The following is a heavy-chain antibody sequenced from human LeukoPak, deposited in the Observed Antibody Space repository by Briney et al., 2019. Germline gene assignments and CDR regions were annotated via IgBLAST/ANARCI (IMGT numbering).Heavy chain of an antibody. CDR2: VSGGGGST. Sequence: PGGSLRLSCAASGFTFSSYGMSWVRHAPGKGPEWGSVVSGGGGSTYYADSVKGRFTIARDNSTNTLYLQMNSLRAEDTAVYYCAKDPITFGGVDYFDYWGQGTLVTVSS. J-gene: IGHJ4*02. V-gene: IGHV3-23*01. CDR3: AKDPITFGGVDYFDY. CDR1: GFTFSSYG. D-gene: IGHD3-16*01.